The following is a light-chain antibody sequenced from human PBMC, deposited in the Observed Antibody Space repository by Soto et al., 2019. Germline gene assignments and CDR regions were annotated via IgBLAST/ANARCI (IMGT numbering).Light chain of an antibody. CDR3: CSYTSFSTVV. V-gene: IGLV2-14*01. J-gene: IGLJ2*01. Sequence: QSALTQPASVSGSPGQSITISCTGTSSDVGGYNYVSWYQHHPGKAPKLILFVVSDRPSGVSLRFSGSKSGNTASLTISGLQAEDAAEYYCCSYTSFSTVVFGGGTKLTVL. CDR1: SSDVGGYNY. CDR2: VVS.